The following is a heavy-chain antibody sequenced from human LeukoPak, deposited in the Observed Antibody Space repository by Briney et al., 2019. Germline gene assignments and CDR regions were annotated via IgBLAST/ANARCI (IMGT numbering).Heavy chain of an antibody. V-gene: IGHV1-2*02. CDR2: INPNSGGT. J-gene: IGHJ4*02. CDR1: GYTFTDYY. CDR3: ARDLGNYDITPDLHDY. Sequence: ASVKVSCKASGYTFTDYYTHWVRQAPGQGLEWMGWINPNSGGTKYAQKFQGRVTMTRDTSISTAYMELSSLRSDDTAVYYCARDLGNYDITPDLHDYWGQGTLVTVSS. D-gene: IGHD3-9*01.